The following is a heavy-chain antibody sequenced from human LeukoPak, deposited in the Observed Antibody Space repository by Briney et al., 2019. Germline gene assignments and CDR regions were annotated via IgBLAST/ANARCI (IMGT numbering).Heavy chain of an antibody. CDR1: GYSINSAFY. CDR3: ARIIAIAVAGTFDY. Sequence: SETLSLTCTVSGYSINSAFYWGWIRVPPGKGLEWIGSVFHRGTTYYNSSLKSRVNISIDTSKNQFSLKLNSLTAEDTAMYYCARIIAIAVAGTFDYWGQGTLVTVSS. D-gene: IGHD6-19*01. V-gene: IGHV4-38-2*02. CDR2: VFHRGTT. J-gene: IGHJ4*02.